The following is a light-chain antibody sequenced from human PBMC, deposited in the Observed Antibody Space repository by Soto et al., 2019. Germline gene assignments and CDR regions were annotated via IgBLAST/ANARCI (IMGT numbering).Light chain of an antibody. CDR2: GNS. J-gene: IGLJ2*01. CDR3: QSYDSSLSAVV. CDR1: SSNIGAGYD. Sequence: QAVVTQPPSVSGAPGQRVTISCTGSSSNIGAGYDVHWYQQLPGTAPKLLIYGNSSRPSGVPDRFSGSKSGTSASLAITGLQAEDEADYYCQSYDSSLSAVVFGGGTKVTVL. V-gene: IGLV1-40*01.